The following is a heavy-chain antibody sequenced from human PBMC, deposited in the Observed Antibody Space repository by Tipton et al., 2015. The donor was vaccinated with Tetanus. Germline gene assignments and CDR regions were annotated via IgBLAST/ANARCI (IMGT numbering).Heavy chain of an antibody. D-gene: IGHD2-15*01. CDR3: ARISGGRFWYFDL. Sequence: QSGPEVKKPGSSVKVSCKASGGTFSNYALSWVRQAPGQGLEWVGGITPIFGTTNSAPKFQGRVTITADESTSTAYMELSSLRSEDTGLYYCARISGGRFWYFDLWGRGTLVTVSS. J-gene: IGHJ2*01. V-gene: IGHV1-69*01. CDR1: GGTFSNYA. CDR2: ITPIFGTT.